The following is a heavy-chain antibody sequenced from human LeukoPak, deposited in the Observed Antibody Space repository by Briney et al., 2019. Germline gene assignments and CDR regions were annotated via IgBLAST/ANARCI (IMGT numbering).Heavy chain of an antibody. D-gene: IGHD5-18*01. CDR3: ARDQSYSYGILDY. CDR1: GFTFSSYS. Sequence: PGGSLRLSCAASGFTFSSYSMNWVRQAPGKGLEWVSSISSSSSYIYYADSVKGRLTNSRDNAKNSLCLQMNSLRAEDAAVYYCARDQSYSYGILDYWGQGTLVTVSS. V-gene: IGHV3-21*01. CDR2: ISSSSSYI. J-gene: IGHJ4*02.